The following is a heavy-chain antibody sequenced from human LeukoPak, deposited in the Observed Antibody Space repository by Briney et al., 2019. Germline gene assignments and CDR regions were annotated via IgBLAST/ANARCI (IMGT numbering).Heavy chain of an antibody. D-gene: IGHD2-21*02. CDR2: INHSGST. V-gene: IGHV4-34*01. J-gene: IGHJ4*02. CDR1: GGSFSPYY. CDR3: ARGGFCCGGDCYVDY. Sequence: PSETLSLTCAVYGGSFSPYYWSWIRQPPGKGLEWIGEINHSGSTNYNPSLKSRVTISVDTSKNQFSLRLSSVTAADTAVYYCARGGFCCGGDCYVDYWGQGTLVTVPS.